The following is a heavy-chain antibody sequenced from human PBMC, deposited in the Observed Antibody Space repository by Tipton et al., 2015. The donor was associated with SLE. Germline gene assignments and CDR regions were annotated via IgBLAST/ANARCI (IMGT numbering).Heavy chain of an antibody. CDR2: ISYDGSNK. CDR1: GFTFSSYA. V-gene: IGHV3-30-3*01. J-gene: IGHJ4*02. D-gene: IGHD4-17*01. Sequence: SLRLSCAASGFTFSSYAMHWVRQAPGKGLEWVAVISYDGSNKYYADSVKGRYTISRDNSKNTLYLQMNSLRAEDTAVYYCARPTTVTAGHWGQGTLVTVSS. CDR3: ARPTTVTAGH.